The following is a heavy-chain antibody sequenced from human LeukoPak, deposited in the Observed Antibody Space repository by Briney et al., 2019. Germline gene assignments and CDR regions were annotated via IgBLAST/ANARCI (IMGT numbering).Heavy chain of an antibody. CDR1: GDSISSSNW. Sequence: SGTLSLTCAVSGDSISSSNWWSWIRQPAGKGLEWIGRIYTSGSTDYSPSLRSRVTMSVDTSKNQFSLKLTSVTAADTAVYYCARGPHFFDYWGQGTLVTVSS. CDR2: IYTSGST. V-gene: IGHV4-4*07. J-gene: IGHJ4*02. CDR3: ARGPHFFDY.